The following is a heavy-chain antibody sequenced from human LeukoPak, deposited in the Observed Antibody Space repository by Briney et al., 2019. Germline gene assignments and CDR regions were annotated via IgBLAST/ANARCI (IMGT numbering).Heavy chain of an antibody. Sequence: GGSLRLSCAASGFTFSDYYMSWIRQAPGKGLEWVSYISNSGSTIYYADSVKGRFTISRDNSKNTLYLQMNSLRAEDTAVYYCAKTNQGYFDWLSYLFDYWGQGTLVTVSS. V-gene: IGHV3-11*01. CDR2: ISNSGSTI. CDR1: GFTFSDYY. CDR3: AKTNQGYFDWLSYLFDY. J-gene: IGHJ4*02. D-gene: IGHD3-9*01.